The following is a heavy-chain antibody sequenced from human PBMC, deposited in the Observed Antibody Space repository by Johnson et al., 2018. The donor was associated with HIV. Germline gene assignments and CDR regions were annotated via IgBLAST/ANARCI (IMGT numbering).Heavy chain of an antibody. V-gene: IGHV3-30-3*01. CDR1: GFTFSSYA. Sequence: QVQLVESGGGFVKPGGFLRLSCAASGFTFSSYAIHWVRQAPGKGLEWVALISYDGSNKYYTDSVKGRFTISRDNSKNTLYLHMNSLRAEDTAVYYCARDWLEGGSPSDDAFDICGQGTMVTVSP. D-gene: IGHD6-6*01. J-gene: IGHJ3*02. CDR3: ARDWLEGGSPSDDAFDI. CDR2: ISYDGSNK.